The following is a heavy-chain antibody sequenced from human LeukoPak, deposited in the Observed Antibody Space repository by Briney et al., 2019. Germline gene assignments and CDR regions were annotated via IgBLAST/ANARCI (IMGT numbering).Heavy chain of an antibody. CDR3: ARVAPTTMVRGVIEYYFDY. J-gene: IGHJ4*02. Sequence: GASVKVSCKASGGTFSSYAISWVRQAPGQGLEWMGGIIPIFGTANYAQKFQGRVTITADESTSTAYMELSSLRSEDTAVYYCARVAPTTMVRGVIEYYFDYWGQGTLVTVS. CDR2: IIPIFGTA. V-gene: IGHV1-69*13. D-gene: IGHD3-10*01. CDR1: GGTFSSYA.